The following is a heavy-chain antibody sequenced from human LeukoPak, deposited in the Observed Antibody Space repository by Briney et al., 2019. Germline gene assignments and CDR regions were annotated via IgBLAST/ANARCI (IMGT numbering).Heavy chain of an antibody. CDR2: INSDGSST. V-gene: IGHV3-74*01. CDR1: GFTFSSYW. Sequence: PGGSLRLSCAASGFTFSSYWMHWVRQAPGKGLVWVSRINSDGSSTSYADSVKGRFTISRDNAKNTLYLQMNSLKTEDTAVYYCTTFNNSSSWYPYYYYYYMDVWGKGTTVTVSS. CDR3: TTFNNSSSWYPYYYYYYMDV. J-gene: IGHJ6*03. D-gene: IGHD6-13*01.